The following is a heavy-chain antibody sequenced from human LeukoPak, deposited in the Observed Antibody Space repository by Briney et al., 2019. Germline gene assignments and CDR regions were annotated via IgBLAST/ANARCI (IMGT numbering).Heavy chain of an antibody. V-gene: IGHV1-18*01. CDR3: ARGVSAAGTVLDAFDI. J-gene: IGHJ3*02. CDR2: ISAYNGNT. CDR1: GYTFNTYG. D-gene: IGHD6-13*01. Sequence: GASVKVSCKASGYTFNTYGISWVRQTPGQGLEWVGWISAYNGNTNYAQKLQGRVTVTTDTSTSTAYMELRSLRSDDTAVYYCARGVSAAGTVLDAFDIWGQGTMVTVSS.